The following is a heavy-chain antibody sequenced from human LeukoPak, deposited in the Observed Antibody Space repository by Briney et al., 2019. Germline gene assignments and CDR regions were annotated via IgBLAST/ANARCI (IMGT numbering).Heavy chain of an antibody. J-gene: IGHJ4*02. V-gene: IGHV3-21*01. D-gene: IGHD3-22*01. CDR3: ASCVRYYYDSRGYTPYY. CDR2: ISSSSSYI. Sequence: PGGSLRLSCAASGFTFSSYSMNWVRQAPGKGLEWVSSISSSSSYIYYADSVKGRFTISRDNAKNSLYLQMNSLRAEDTAVYYCASCVRYYYDSRGYTPYYWGQGTLVTVSS. CDR1: GFTFSSYS.